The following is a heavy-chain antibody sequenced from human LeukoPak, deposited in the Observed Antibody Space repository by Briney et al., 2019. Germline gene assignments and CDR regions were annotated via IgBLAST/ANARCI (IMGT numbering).Heavy chain of an antibody. Sequence: GRSLRLSCAASGFTFSSYAMHWVRQAPGKGLEWVAVISYDGSNKYYADSVKGRFTISRDNSKNTLYLQMNSLRAEDTAVYYCASTMVRGMVPYYWGQGTLVTVSS. J-gene: IGHJ4*02. CDR2: ISYDGSNK. V-gene: IGHV3-30-3*01. CDR3: ASTMVRGMVPYY. CDR1: GFTFSSYA. D-gene: IGHD3-10*01.